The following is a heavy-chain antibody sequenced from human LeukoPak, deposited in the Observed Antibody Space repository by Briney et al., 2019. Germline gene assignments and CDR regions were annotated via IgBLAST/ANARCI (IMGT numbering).Heavy chain of an antibody. V-gene: IGHV4-59*01. CDR3: ARGCSAGTPHNWFDP. J-gene: IGHJ5*02. D-gene: IGHD6-13*01. Sequence: SETLSLTCAVYVGSFSGYYWSWIRQPPGKGLEWIGYIYYSGSTNYNPSLKSRVTISVDTSKNQFSLKLSSVTAADTAVYYCARGCSAGTPHNWFDPWGQGTLVTVSS. CDR2: IYYSGST. CDR1: VGSFSGYY.